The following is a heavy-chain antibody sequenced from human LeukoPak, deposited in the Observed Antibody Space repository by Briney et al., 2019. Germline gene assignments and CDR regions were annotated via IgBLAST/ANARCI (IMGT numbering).Heavy chain of an antibody. CDR3: ARDQAQQPGYYYYGMDV. CDR1: GFTFSSYA. Sequence: PGRSLRLSCAASGFTFSSYAMHWVRQAPGKGLEWVAVMSYDGSNKYYADSVKGRFTISRDNSKNTLYLQMNSLRAEDTAVYYCARDQAQQPGYYYYGMDVWGQGTTVTVSS. J-gene: IGHJ6*02. D-gene: IGHD6-13*01. V-gene: IGHV3-30*04. CDR2: MSYDGSNK.